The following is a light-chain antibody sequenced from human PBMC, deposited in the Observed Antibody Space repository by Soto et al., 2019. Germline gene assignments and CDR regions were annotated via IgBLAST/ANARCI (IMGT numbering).Light chain of an antibody. J-gene: IGKJ2*01. CDR1: QSVSSSY. V-gene: IGKV3-20*01. CDR3: QQYGSSPRT. CDR2: GVS. Sequence: EIVLTQSPGTLSLSPGERAILSCRASQSVSSSYLAWYQQKPGQAPRLLMYGVSSRATGIPDRFSGSGSGTDFTLTISRLEPEDSAVYYCQQYGSSPRTFGQGTKLEIK.